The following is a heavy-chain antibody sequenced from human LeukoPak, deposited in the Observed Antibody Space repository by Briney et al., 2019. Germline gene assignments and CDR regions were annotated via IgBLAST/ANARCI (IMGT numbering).Heavy chain of an antibody. CDR3: AKRDLGDCSGGSCYGFDY. J-gene: IGHJ4*02. CDR1: GFTFSSYA. D-gene: IGHD2-15*01. CDR2: ISGSGGST. Sequence: PGGSLRLSCAASGFTFSSYAMSWVRQAPGKGLEWVSSISGSGGSTYYADSVKGRFTISRDNSKNTLYLQMNSLRAEDTAVYYCAKRDLGDCSGGSCYGFDYWGQGTLVTVSS. V-gene: IGHV3-23*01.